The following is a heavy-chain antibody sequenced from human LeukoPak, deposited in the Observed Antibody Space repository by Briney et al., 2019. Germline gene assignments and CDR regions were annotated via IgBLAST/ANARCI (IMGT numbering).Heavy chain of an antibody. V-gene: IGHV4-59*01. J-gene: IGHJ4*02. CDR3: ARVNYYDSSGTDY. CDR2: IYYSGST. D-gene: IGHD3-22*01. Sequence: KTSETLSLTCTASGGSISSYYWSWIRQPPGKGLEWIGYIYYSGSTNYNPSLKSRVTISVDTSKNQFSLRLSSVTAADTAVYYCARVNYYDSSGTDYWGQGTLVTVSS. CDR1: GGSISSYY.